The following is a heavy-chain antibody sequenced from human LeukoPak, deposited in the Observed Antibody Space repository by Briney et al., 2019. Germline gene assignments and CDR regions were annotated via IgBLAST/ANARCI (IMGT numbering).Heavy chain of an antibody. V-gene: IGHV1-18*01. CDR1: GYSFTSFS. CDR2: INPYTGYT. Sequence: GASVKVSSKTSGYSFTSFSIVWVRQAPGQGLDWMGWINPYTGYTNYAQNFQGRISLTTDTSTTTAYMELNSLRVDDTAVYFCAKTRQSFNPISFNAWGQGTLVTVSS. D-gene: IGHD6-6*01. CDR3: AKTRQSFNPISFNA. J-gene: IGHJ5*02.